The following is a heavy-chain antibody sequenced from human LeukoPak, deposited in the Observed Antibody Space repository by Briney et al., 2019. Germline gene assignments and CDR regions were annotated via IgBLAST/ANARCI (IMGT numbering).Heavy chain of an antibody. CDR1: GYTFTGYY. D-gene: IGHD2-2*01. CDR2: INPNSGGT. Sequence: GASVKVSCKASGYTFTGYYMHWVRQAPGQGLEWMGWINPNSGGTNYAQMFQGRVTMTRDTSISTAYMELSRLRSDDTAVYYCARRLIAPAADAFDIWGQGTMVTVSS. CDR3: ARRLIAPAADAFDI. J-gene: IGHJ3*02. V-gene: IGHV1-2*02.